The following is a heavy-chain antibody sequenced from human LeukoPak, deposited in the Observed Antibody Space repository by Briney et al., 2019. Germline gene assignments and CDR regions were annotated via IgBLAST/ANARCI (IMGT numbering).Heavy chain of an antibody. D-gene: IGHD1-7*01. V-gene: IGHV4-59*08. Sequence: SETLSLTCTVSGGSIISYYWTWIRQPPGKGLEWIGYIYYTGSTKYNPSLKSRVTISVDTSKNQFSLSLTSVTAADTAVYYCVRHRTGTTADYWGQGALVTVSS. CDR2: IYYTGST. CDR3: VRHRTGTTADY. CDR1: GGSIISYY. J-gene: IGHJ4*02.